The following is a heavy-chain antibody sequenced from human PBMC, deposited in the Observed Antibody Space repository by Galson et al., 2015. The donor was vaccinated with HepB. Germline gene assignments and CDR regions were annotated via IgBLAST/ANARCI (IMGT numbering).Heavy chain of an antibody. J-gene: IGHJ4*02. Sequence: SLRLSCAASGFTFSTYWMNWVRQAPGKGLEWVAIIKQDGSAINYMASVRGRFTISRDNAKNSLYLQMNSLRAEDTAVYYCAGGSGYLIDDWGQGTLVTVSS. CDR1: GFTFSTYW. V-gene: IGHV3-7*03. CDR2: IKQDGSAI. D-gene: IGHD2-2*03. CDR3: AGGSGYLIDD.